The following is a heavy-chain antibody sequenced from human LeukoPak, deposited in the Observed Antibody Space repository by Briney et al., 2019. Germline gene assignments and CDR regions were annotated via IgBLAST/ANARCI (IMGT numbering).Heavy chain of an antibody. CDR3: ARRRLSSSWYPDYFDY. Sequence: GGSLRLSCAASGFTFSSYAMSWVRQAPGKGLEWVSAISGSGGSTYYADSVKGRFTISRDNAKNSLYLQMNSLRAEDTAVYYCARRRLSSSWYPDYFDYWGQGTLVTVSS. J-gene: IGHJ4*02. D-gene: IGHD6-13*01. V-gene: IGHV3-23*01. CDR1: GFTFSSYA. CDR2: ISGSGGST.